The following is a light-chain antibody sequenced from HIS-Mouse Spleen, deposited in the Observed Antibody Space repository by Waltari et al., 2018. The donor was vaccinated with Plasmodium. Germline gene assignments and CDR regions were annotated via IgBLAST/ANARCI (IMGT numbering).Light chain of an antibody. V-gene: IGLV2-8*01. Sequence: QSALTQPPSASGSPGQSVTISCTGTSSDVGGYNYVSWYQQHPGKAPKLMIYEVSNRPPGFPDRFFGPKSGNTASLTVSGLQAEDEADDYCSSYAGSNNLVFGGGTKLTVL. CDR1: SSDVGGYNY. J-gene: IGLJ2*01. CDR3: SSYAGSNNLV. CDR2: EVS.